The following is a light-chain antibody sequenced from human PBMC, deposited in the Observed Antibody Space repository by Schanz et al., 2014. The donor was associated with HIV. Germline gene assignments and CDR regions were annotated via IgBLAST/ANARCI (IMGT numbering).Light chain of an antibody. CDR2: SNN. CDR3: ATWDDSLSGFWV. CDR1: SSNIGAGYD. Sequence: QSVLTQPPSVSGAPGQRVTISCAGSSSNIGAGYDVHWYQQLPGTAPKLLIYSNNNRPSGVPDRFSGSKSGTSASLAISGLRSEDEADYYCATWDDSLSGFWVFGGGTKLTVL. J-gene: IGLJ3*02. V-gene: IGLV1-40*01.